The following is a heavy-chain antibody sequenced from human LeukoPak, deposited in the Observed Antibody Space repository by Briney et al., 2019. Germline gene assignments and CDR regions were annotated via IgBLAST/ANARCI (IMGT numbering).Heavy chain of an antibody. V-gene: IGHV3-30*04. CDR2: ISYDGSNK. J-gene: IGHJ4*02. CDR1: GFTFSSYA. CDR3: AKDFSSYGDDY. D-gene: IGHD5-18*01. Sequence: GGSLRLSCAASGFTFSSYAMHWVRQAPGKGLEWVAVISYDGSNKYYADSVKGRFTISRDNSKNTLYLQMNSLRAEDTAVYYCAKDFSSYGDDYWGQGTLVTVSS.